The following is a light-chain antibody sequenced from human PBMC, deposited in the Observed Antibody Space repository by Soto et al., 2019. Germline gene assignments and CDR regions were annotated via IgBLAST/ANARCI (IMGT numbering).Light chain of an antibody. Sequence: QAVVTQEPSLTVSPGGTVTLTCASSTGAVTSGYYPNWFQQKPGQAPRALIYSTSNKQSWTPARFSGSILGGKAALTVSGVQPEDEADYYCLLFDVSVWVFGGGTKVTVL. CDR1: TGAVTSGYY. V-gene: IGLV7-43*01. J-gene: IGLJ3*02. CDR3: LLFDVSVWV. CDR2: STS.